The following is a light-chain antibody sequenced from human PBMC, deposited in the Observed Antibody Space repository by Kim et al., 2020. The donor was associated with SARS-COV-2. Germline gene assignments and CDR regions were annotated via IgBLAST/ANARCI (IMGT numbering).Light chain of an antibody. CDR3: QTWDSSTAI. J-gene: IGLJ2*01. CDR1: KLGDKY. Sequence: SYELTQPPSLSVSPGQTAIITCSGDKLGDKYAFWYQQKPGQSPMVVIYQDAKRPSGIPERFSGSSSGNTATLTISGTQPMDEADYYCQTWDSSTAISGGG. V-gene: IGLV3-1*01. CDR2: QDA.